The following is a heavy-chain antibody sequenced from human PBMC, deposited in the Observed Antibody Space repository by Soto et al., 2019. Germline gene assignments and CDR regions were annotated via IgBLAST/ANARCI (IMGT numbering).Heavy chain of an antibody. D-gene: IGHD3-10*01. J-gene: IGHJ6*02. Sequence: GASVKVSCKPSGDTFVNNYIHWVRQAPGQRLEWMGIINPSGSGSGGSTSYAQKFQGRVTMTRDTSTSTVYMELSSLRSEDTAVYYCARESDNYGSGSYYFYYYGMDVWGQGTTVTVSS. CDR2: INPSGSGSGGST. V-gene: IGHV1-46*03. CDR1: GDTFVNNY. CDR3: ARESDNYGSGSYYFYYYGMDV.